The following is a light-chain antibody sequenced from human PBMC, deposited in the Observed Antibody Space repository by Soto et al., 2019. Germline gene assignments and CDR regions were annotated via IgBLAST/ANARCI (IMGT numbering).Light chain of an antibody. J-gene: IGKJ3*01. Sequence: EIVMTQSPATLSVSPRERATLSCRASQSISSNLAWYQQKPGQAPRLLIYGASNRATGIPATFSGSGSGTEFTLTISSLQSEDFAVYYCQRYNNWPLTFGPGTKVDIK. CDR1: QSISSN. CDR3: QRYNNWPLT. CDR2: GAS. V-gene: IGKV3-15*01.